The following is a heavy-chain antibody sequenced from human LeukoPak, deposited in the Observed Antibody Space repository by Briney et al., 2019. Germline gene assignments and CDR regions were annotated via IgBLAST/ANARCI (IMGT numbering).Heavy chain of an antibody. CDR2: IWYDGSNK. D-gene: IGHD6-13*01. CDR1: GFTFSSYG. J-gene: IGHJ4*02. Sequence: PGGSLRLSCAASGFTFSSYGMHWVRQAPGKGQEWVAVIWYDGSNKYYADSVKGRFTISRDNSKNTLYLQMNSLRAEDTAVYYCAKAPPGYSSSWYYFDYWGQGTLVTVSS. CDR3: AKAPPGYSSSWYYFDY. V-gene: IGHV3-33*06.